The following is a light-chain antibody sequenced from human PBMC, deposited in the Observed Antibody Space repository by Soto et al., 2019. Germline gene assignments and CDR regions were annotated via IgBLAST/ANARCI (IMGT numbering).Light chain of an antibody. V-gene: IGKV3-15*01. CDR1: QRVSNN. J-gene: IGKJ3*01. CDR2: GAS. Sequence: ETVMTQSPATLSVSPGERATLSCRASQRVSNNLAWYQQKPGQAPRLLIYGASTRATGIPARFSGSGSGTEFTLTISSLQSEDFAVYYCQQYDNWPGTFGPGTKVDI. CDR3: QQYDNWPGT.